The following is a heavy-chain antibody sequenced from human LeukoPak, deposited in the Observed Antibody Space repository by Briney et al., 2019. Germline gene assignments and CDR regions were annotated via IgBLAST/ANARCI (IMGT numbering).Heavy chain of an antibody. J-gene: IGHJ6*04. D-gene: IGHD1-14*01. CDR3: ARGGSRVTTAGTMDV. CDR1: GIRFSSYW. Sequence: PGGSLRLSCAASGIRFSSYWMNWVRQSPGKRLEWVANIKQDGNEKYYVDSVKGRFTISRDNANNLLYLEMNSLRAEDAAIYYCARGGSRVTTAGTMDVWGLGTTVTVFS. CDR2: IKQDGNEK. V-gene: IGHV3-7*03.